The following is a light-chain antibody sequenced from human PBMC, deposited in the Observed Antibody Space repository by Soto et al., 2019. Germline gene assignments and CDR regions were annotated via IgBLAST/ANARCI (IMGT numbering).Light chain of an antibody. CDR3: SSYTSSSTLGV. J-gene: IGLJ3*02. V-gene: IGLV2-14*03. CDR1: SSDVGGYKS. CDR2: DVS. Sequence: QSALTQPASVSGSPGQSITISCTGTSSDVGGYKSVSWYQHHPGKAPKLMIYDVSNRPSGVSNRFSGSKSGNTASLTISGLQAEDEADYYCSSYTSSSTLGVFGGGTKLTV.